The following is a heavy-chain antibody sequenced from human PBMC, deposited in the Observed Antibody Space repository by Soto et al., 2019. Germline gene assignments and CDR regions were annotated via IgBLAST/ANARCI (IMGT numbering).Heavy chain of an antibody. V-gene: IGHV3-33*08. CDR1: GFTFSSYG. D-gene: IGHD6-6*01. J-gene: IGHJ4*02. CDR2: IWYDGSNK. Sequence: VQLVESGGGLVKPGGSLRLSCAASGFTFSSYGMHWVRQAPGKGLEWVAVIWYDGSNKYYADSVKGRFTISRDNSKNTLYLQMNSLRAEDTAVYYCARGGYSSSLVVYWGQGTLVTVSS. CDR3: ARGGYSSSLVVY.